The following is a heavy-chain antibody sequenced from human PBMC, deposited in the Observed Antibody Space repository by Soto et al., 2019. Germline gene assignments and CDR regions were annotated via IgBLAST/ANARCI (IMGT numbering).Heavy chain of an antibody. CDR2: INAGNGDT. CDR1: GYTFTNYA. D-gene: IGHD3-10*01. CDR3: ARSGGSGLKEYYYYYGMDV. Sequence: ASVKVSCKASGYTFTNYAMHWVRQAPGQRLECMGWINAGNGDTKYSQTFQGRVTMTRDTSTSTVYMELSSLRSEDTAVYYCARSGGSGLKEYYYYYGMDVWGQGTTVTVSS. V-gene: IGHV1-3*01. J-gene: IGHJ6*02.